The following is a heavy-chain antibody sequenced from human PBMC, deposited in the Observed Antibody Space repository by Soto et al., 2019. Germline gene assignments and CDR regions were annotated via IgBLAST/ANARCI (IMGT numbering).Heavy chain of an antibody. CDR2: ISGSGGST. V-gene: IGHV3-23*01. D-gene: IGHD2-2*01. CDR3: AKDIVVVPAAPVFDY. Sequence: GGSLRLSCAACGFTFSSYAMSWVRQAPGKGLEWVSAISGSGGSTYYADSVKGRFTISRDNSKNTLYLQMNSLRAEDTAVYYCAKDIVVVPAAPVFDYWGQGTLVTVSS. J-gene: IGHJ4*02. CDR1: GFTFSSYA.